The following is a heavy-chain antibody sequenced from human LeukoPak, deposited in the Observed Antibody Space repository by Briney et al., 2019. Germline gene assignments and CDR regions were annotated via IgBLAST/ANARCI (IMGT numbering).Heavy chain of an antibody. D-gene: IGHD2-15*01. Sequence: SETLSLTCTVSGGSISSYYWSWIRQPPGKGLEWIGEINHSGSTNYNPSLKSRVTISVDTSKNQFSLKLSSVTAADTAVYYCASTRKVGYCSGGSCPAVYWGQGTLVTVSS. CDR1: GGSISSYY. CDR3: ASTRKVGYCSGGSCPAVY. V-gene: IGHV4-34*01. CDR2: INHSGST. J-gene: IGHJ4*02.